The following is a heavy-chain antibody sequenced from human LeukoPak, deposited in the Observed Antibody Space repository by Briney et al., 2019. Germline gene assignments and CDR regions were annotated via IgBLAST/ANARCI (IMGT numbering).Heavy chain of an antibody. D-gene: IGHD6-19*01. CDR1: GFTFSSYA. V-gene: IGHV3-30*04. CDR3: AKGKDDSSGWYFFY. Sequence: TGGSLRLSCAASGFTFSSYAMHWVRQAPGKGLEWVAVISYDGSNKYYADSVKGRFTISRDNFRNTVFLQMNSLRAEDTAVYYCAKGKDDSSGWYFFYWGQGTLVTVSS. CDR2: ISYDGSNK. J-gene: IGHJ4*02.